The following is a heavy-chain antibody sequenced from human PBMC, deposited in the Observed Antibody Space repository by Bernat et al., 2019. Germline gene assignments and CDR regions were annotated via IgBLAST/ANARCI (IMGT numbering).Heavy chain of an antibody. J-gene: IGHJ4*02. Sequence: QVQLVESGGGVVQPGRSLRLSCAASGFTFSSYGMHWVRQAPGKGLEWVAVMSYDGSNKYYADSVKGRFTISRDNSKNTLYLQMNSLRAEDTAVYYCAKDYTEYYYGSGSYFDYWCQGTLVTVSS. CDR1: GFTFSSYG. D-gene: IGHD3-10*01. CDR3: AKDYTEYYYGSGSYFDY. V-gene: IGHV3-30*18. CDR2: MSYDGSNK.